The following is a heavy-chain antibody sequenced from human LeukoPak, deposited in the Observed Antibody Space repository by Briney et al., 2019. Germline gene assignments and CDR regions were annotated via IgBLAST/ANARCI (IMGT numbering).Heavy chain of an antibody. CDR1: GYSISSGYY. CDR3: ARETSQKGAHYMDV. D-gene: IGHD3-16*01. V-gene: IGHV4-38-2*02. Sequence: KPSETLSLTCTVSGYSISSGYYWGWIRQPPGKGLEWIGSIYHSGSTYYNPSLKSRVTISVDTSKNQFSLKLTSVTVADTAVYYCARETSQKGAHYMDVWGKGTTVTISS. J-gene: IGHJ6*03. CDR2: IYHSGST.